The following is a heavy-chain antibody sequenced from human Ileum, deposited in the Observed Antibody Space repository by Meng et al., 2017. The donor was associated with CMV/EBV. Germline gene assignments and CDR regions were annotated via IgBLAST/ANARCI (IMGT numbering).Heavy chain of an antibody. CDR3: AREMASTYFFDY. Sequence: SCTSSCYTFITHFIHWLRRAPGQWLDWMGYVNPSGCIPTYAQRFPGRVTMTWDLSMSTVYMDLSSLTSEDTAIYYCAREMASTYFFDYWGQGTLVTVSS. CDR1: CYTFITHF. J-gene: IGHJ4*02. V-gene: IGHV1-46*03. CDR2: VNPSGCIP. D-gene: IGHD5-24*01.